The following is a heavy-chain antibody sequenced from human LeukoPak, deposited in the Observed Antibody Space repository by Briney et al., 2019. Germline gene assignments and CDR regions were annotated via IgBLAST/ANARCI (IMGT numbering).Heavy chain of an antibody. CDR1: GFTFSSYS. D-gene: IGHD3-22*01. J-gene: IGHJ1*01. V-gene: IGHV3-48*01. CDR2: ISSSSSTI. Sequence: GGSLRLSCAASGFTFSSYSMNWVRQAPGKGLEWVSYISSSSSTIYYADSVKGRFTISRDNAKNSLYLQMNSLRAEDTAVYYCARPYYYDSSGYSLEHWGQGTLVTVSS. CDR3: ARPYYYDSSGYSLEH.